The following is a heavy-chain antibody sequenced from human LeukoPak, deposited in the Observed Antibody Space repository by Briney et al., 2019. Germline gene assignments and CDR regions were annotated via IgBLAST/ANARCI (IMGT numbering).Heavy chain of an antibody. V-gene: IGHV3-30*02. Sequence: GSLRLSCAASGFTFSSYGMHWVRQAPGKGLEWVAFIRYDGSNKYYADSVKGRFTISRDNSKNTLYLQMNSLRAEDTAVYYCARERSSIGSYAFDIWGQGTMVTVSS. D-gene: IGHD6-13*01. CDR3: ARERSSIGSYAFDI. CDR2: IRYDGSNK. J-gene: IGHJ3*02. CDR1: GFTFSSYG.